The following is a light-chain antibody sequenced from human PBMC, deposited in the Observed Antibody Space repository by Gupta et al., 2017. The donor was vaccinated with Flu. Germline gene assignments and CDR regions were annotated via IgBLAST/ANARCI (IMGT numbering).Light chain of an antibody. CDR1: NIGSKS. Sequence: SYVLTQPPSVSVAPGETARITCGGNNIGSKSVHWYLQKPGQAPVLVVCDDIDRPSGIPERFSGSNSGNTATLTINRVEAGDEADYYCQLWDSSSAHRVFGGGTKLTVL. CDR3: QLWDSSSAHRV. CDR2: DDI. V-gene: IGLV3-21*02. J-gene: IGLJ3*02.